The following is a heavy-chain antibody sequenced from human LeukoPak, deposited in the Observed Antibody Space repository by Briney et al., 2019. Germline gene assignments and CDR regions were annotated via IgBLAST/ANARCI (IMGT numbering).Heavy chain of an antibody. D-gene: IGHD5-24*01. CDR3: ARGRWLLDY. V-gene: IGHV3-23*01. J-gene: IGHJ4*02. CDR1: GFTFSSSA. Sequence: PGGSLRLSCAASGFTFSSSAMSWVRQVPGRGLEWVSGISASGGSTYYADSVRGRFTISRDNAKNSLYLQMNSLRAEDTAVYYCARGRWLLDYWGQGTLVTVSS. CDR2: ISASGGST.